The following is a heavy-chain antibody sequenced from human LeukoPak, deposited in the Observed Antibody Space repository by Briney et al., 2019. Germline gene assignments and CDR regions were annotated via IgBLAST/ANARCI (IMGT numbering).Heavy chain of an antibody. Sequence: SETLSLTCTVSGGSVSSGSYYWSWIRQPPGKGLEWIGYICYSGSTNYNPSLKSRVTISVDTSKNQFSLKLSSVTAADTAVYYCARFVYYGSGSYYTPCYFDYWGQGTLVTVSS. CDR2: ICYSGST. J-gene: IGHJ4*02. D-gene: IGHD3-10*01. CDR1: GGSVSSGSYY. V-gene: IGHV4-61*01. CDR3: ARFVYYGSGSYYTPCYFDY.